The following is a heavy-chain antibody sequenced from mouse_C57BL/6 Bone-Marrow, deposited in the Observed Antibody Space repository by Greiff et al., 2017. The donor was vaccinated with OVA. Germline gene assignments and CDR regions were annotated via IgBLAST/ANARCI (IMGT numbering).Heavy chain of an antibody. CDR2: IYPGDGDT. CDR3: ARSVYSNSWFAY. CDR1: GYAFSSSW. D-gene: IGHD2-5*01. J-gene: IGHJ3*01. Sequence: VQLQQSGPELVKPGASVKISCKASGYAFSSSWMNWVKQRPGKGLEWIGRIYPGDGDTNYNGKFKGKATLTADKSSSTAYMQLSSLTSEDSAVYFCARSVYSNSWFAYWGQGTLVTVSA. V-gene: IGHV1-82*01.